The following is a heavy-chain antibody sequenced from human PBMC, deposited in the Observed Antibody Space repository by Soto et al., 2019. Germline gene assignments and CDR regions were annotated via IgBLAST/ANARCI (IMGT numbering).Heavy chain of an antibody. J-gene: IGHJ5*02. CDR2: IYYSGST. Sequence: SETLSLTCTVSGVSISSYYWIWIRQPPGKGLEWIGYIYYSGSTNYNPSLKSRVTISVDTSKNQFSLKLSSVTAADTAVYYCARETLLSFDPWGQGTLVTVSS. V-gene: IGHV4-59*01. CDR3: ARETLLSFDP. CDR1: GVSISSYY.